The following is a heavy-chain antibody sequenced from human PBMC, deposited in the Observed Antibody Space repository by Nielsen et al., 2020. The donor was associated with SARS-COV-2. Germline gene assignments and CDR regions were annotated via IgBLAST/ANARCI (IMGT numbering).Heavy chain of an antibody. D-gene: IGHD3-22*01. CDR3: AREDDSSGYTYGMDV. CDR2: INSDGSTT. V-gene: IGHV3-74*01. Sequence: GESLKISCAASGFSFSTFWMQWVRQTPGKGPVYISRINSDGSTTRYADSVRGRFTISRDNARNTLYLQMNSLRAEDTAVYYCAREDDSSGYTYGMDVWGQGTTVTVSS. CDR1: GFSFSTFW. J-gene: IGHJ6*02.